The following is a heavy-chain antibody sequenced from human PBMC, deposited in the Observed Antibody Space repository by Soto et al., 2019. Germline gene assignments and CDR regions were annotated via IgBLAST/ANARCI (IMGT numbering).Heavy chain of an antibody. J-gene: IGHJ5*02. CDR1: GFSFSSYA. V-gene: IGHV3-23*01. CDR2: ISGSGGST. CDR3: ANHRSSGWYIGSKNWFDP. Sequence: VGSLRLSCAASGFSFSSYAMSWVRQAPGKGLEWVSAISGSGGSTYYADSVKGRFTISRDNSKNTLYLQMNSLRAEDTAVYYCANHRSSGWYIGSKNWFDPWGQGTLVTVSS. D-gene: IGHD6-19*01.